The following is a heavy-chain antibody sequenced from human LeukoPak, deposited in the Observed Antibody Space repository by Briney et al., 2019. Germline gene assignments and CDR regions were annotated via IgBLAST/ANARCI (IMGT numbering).Heavy chain of an antibody. V-gene: IGHV4-39*01. CDR1: GGSISSSSYY. CDR2: IYYSGST. D-gene: IGHD3-10*01. Sequence: SETLSLTCTASGGSISSSSYYWGWIRQPPGKGLEWIGSIYYSGSTYYNPSLKSRVTISVDTSKNQFSLKLSSVTAADTAVYYCARHYSLWFGECDYWGQGTLVTVSS. J-gene: IGHJ4*02. CDR3: ARHYSLWFGECDY.